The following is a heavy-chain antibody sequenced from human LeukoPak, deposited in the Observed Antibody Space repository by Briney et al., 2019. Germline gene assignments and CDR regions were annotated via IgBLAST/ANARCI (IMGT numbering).Heavy chain of an antibody. D-gene: IGHD3-22*01. CDR3: AKGTYDSRGHFDY. V-gene: IGHV3-23*01. CDR1: GFTFSSYA. J-gene: IGHJ4*02. CDR2: ISGSGSNT. Sequence: GGSLRLSCAASGFTFSSYAMTWVRQAPGKGLEWVSGISGSGSNTYYADSVKGRFTISRDNSRNTLYLQMNSLRAEDTAAYYCAKGTYDSRGHFDYWGQGTLVSVSS.